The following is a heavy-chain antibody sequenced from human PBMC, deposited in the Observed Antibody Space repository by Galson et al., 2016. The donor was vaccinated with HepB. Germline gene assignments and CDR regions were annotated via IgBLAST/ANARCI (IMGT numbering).Heavy chain of an antibody. V-gene: IGHV5-51*01. CDR1: GYTFDSYW. Sequence: QSGAEVKKPGESLKISCRGSGYTFDSYWIGWVRQLPGKGLEWMASIYPGDFDIRYSPSFPGQVTISVDKSISPSYLQWSSLTASDTAMYYCARSLTGSYDFWGAIYNYYAMDVWGQGTTVIVS. CDR3: ARSLTGSYDFWGAIYNYYAMDV. CDR2: IYPGDFDI. D-gene: IGHD3-3*01. J-gene: IGHJ6*02.